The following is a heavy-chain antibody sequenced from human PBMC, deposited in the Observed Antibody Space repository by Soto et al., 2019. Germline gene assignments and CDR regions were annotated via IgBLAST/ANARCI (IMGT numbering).Heavy chain of an antibody. CDR1: DYSISSGYY. CDR2: VHHSAGA. D-gene: IGHD6-19*01. CDR3: ARGMSVPGRAFDY. J-gene: IGHJ4*02. V-gene: IGHV4-38-2*02. Sequence: PSVTVSLTCTVSDYSISSGYYWGWIRPPRGKGLKWIGNVHHSAGACANPSLKSRVSISVDTSKNQFSLTLTSVTAADTAVYYCARGMSVPGRAFDYWGQGIPVTVS.